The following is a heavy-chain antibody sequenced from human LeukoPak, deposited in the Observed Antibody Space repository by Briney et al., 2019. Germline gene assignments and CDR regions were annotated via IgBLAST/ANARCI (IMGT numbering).Heavy chain of an antibody. CDR2: INHSGST. CDR1: GGSFSAYY. J-gene: IGHJ4*02. CDR3: ARSERSGIYFDY. D-gene: IGHD6-13*01. Sequence: PSETLSLTCAVYGGSFSAYYWSWIRLPPGKGLEWIVEINHSGSTNYNPSLKSRVTISVDTSRNQFSLKVSSVTAADTAVYYCARSERSGIYFDYWGQGTLVTVSS. V-gene: IGHV4-34*01.